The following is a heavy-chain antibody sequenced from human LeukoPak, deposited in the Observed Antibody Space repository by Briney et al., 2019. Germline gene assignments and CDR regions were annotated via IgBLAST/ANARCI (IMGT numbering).Heavy chain of an antibody. Sequence: GGSLRLSCAAPGFIFDSYAIHWVRQAPGKGLEWVSLISGDGDSTFYADSVRGRFTISRDNTRKSLSLQMSSLRSEDTALYYCARESETSGWYDYWGQGTLVTVSS. V-gene: IGHV3-43*02. CDR2: ISGDGDST. CDR1: GFIFDSYA. D-gene: IGHD6-19*01. CDR3: ARESETSGWYDY. J-gene: IGHJ4*02.